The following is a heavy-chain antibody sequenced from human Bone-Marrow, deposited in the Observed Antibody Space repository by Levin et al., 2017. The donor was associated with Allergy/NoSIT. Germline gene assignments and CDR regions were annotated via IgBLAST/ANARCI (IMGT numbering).Heavy chain of an antibody. Sequence: GESLKISCAASGFTFSSYAMSWVRQAPGKGLEWVSAISGSGGSTYYADSVKGRFTISRDNSKNTLYLQMNSLRAEDTAVYYCAKDYCSSTSCYAFDYWGQGTLVTVSS. V-gene: IGHV3-23*01. CDR3: AKDYCSSTSCYAFDY. CDR2: ISGSGGST. CDR1: GFTFSSYA. D-gene: IGHD2-2*01. J-gene: IGHJ4*02.